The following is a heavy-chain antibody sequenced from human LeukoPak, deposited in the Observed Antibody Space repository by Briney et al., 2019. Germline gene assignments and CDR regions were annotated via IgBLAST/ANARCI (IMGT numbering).Heavy chain of an antibody. CDR2: IYSDGST. J-gene: IGHJ5*01. V-gene: IGHV3-53*01. CDR3: AKHKENYGDSCLDDS. D-gene: IGHD4-17*01. CDR1: GFTVSNNY. Sequence: GGSLRLSCAASGFTVSNNYMSWVRQAPGKGLEWVSVIYSDGSTYYADSVKGRFTISRDNPKNTLYLQMNSLRAEDTAVYYCAKHKENYGDSCLDDSWGQGTLVTVSS.